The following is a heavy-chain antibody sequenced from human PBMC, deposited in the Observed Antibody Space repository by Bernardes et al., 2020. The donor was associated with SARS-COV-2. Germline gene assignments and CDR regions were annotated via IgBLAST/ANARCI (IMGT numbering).Heavy chain of an antibody. V-gene: IGHV4-31*03. CDR2: IYYSGST. J-gene: IGHJ4*02. CDR3: ARVRGELLWFGELVNYFDY. CDR1: GGSISSGDY. Sequence: SETLSLTCTVSGGSISSGDYWSWIRQHPGKGLEWIGYIYYSGSTYYNPSLKSRVTISVDTSKNQFSLKLSSVTAADTAVYYCARVRGELLWFGELVNYFDYWGQGTLVTVSS. D-gene: IGHD3-10*01.